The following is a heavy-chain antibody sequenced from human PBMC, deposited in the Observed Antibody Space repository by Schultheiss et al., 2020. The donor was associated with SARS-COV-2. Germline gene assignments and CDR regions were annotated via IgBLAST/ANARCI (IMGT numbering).Heavy chain of an antibody. CDR1: GGSFSGYY. Sequence: SETLSLTCAVYGGSFSGYYWSWIRQPAGKGLEWIGRIYTSGSTNYNPSLKSRVTMSVDTSKNQFSLKLSSVTAADTAVYYCARGPHIVVVPAVFDYWGQGTLVTVSS. J-gene: IGHJ4*02. D-gene: IGHD2-2*01. CDR2: IYTSGST. V-gene: IGHV4-59*10. CDR3: ARGPHIVVVPAVFDY.